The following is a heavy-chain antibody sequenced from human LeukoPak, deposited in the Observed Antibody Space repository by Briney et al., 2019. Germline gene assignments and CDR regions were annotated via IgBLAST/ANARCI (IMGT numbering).Heavy chain of an antibody. J-gene: IGHJ3*02. Sequence: ASVKVSCKASGYTFTGYYMHWVRQAPGQGLEWMGWINPNSGGTNYAQKFQGRVTMTRDTSISTAYMELSRLRSDDTAVYYCARDLFLGRSGGSCYPPYRFDIWGQGTMVTVSS. CDR1: GYTFTGYY. CDR2: INPNSGGT. CDR3: ARDLFLGRSGGSCYPPYRFDI. D-gene: IGHD2-15*01. V-gene: IGHV1-2*02.